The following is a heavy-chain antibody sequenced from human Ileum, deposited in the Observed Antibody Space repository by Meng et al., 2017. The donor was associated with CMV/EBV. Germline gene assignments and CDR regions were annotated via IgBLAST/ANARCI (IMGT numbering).Heavy chain of an antibody. D-gene: IGHD3-9*01. CDR1: FSNHW. J-gene: IGHJ4*02. V-gene: IGHV3-74*01. CDR3: TRDFNRDTYGYTGYALDY. Sequence: FSNHWMHWVRQAPGKGLVWVSRIKTDGSSTSYADSVKGRFTISRDNAKNTLYLQMDSLRDEDTAVYYCTRDFNRDTYGYTGYALDYWGRGTLVTVSS. CDR2: IKTDGSST.